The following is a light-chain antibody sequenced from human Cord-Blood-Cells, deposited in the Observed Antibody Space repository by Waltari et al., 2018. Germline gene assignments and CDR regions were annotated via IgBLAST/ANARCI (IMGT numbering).Light chain of an antibody. CDR1: SSDVGGYNY. Sequence: QSALTQPASVSGSPGQSITISCTGTSSDVGGYNYVSWYQQHPGKSPKLMIYDVSKRPSGCSNRFSGNKSCNTASLTISGLHTEDEADYHCSSYTSSSTVFGGGTELTVL. V-gene: IGLV2-14*01. J-gene: IGLJ2*01. CDR3: SSYTSSSTV. CDR2: DVS.